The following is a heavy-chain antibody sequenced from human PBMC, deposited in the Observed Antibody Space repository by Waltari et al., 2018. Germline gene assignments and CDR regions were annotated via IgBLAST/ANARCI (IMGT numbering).Heavy chain of an antibody. Sequence: EVQLVESGGGLVQPGGSLRLSCAASGFTFSSYWMHWVRQAPGKGLVWVSRINSDGSSTSYADSVNGRFTISRDNAKNTLYLQMNSLRAEDTAVYYCARDSPEDSSGDDFDYWGQGTLVTVSS. D-gene: IGHD3-22*01. CDR3: ARDSPEDSSGDDFDY. CDR1: GFTFSSYW. CDR2: INSDGSST. V-gene: IGHV3-74*01. J-gene: IGHJ4*02.